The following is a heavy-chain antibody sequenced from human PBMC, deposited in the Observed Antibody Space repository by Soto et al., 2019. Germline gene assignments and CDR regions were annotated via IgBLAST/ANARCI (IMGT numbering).Heavy chain of an antibody. J-gene: IGHJ4*02. CDR3: AKHEYYYSRSGYYIFDL. Sequence: QAQLVESGGGVVQPGESLRLSCEVSGFTFSAYGMHWVRQAPGKGLEWVAAISHDGTNKNYADSVKGRFTISRDNSKKKLYLQINSLQPEDTALYYCAKHEYYYSRSGYYIFDLWGPGNLVNV. V-gene: IGHV3-30*18. CDR2: ISHDGTNK. D-gene: IGHD3-22*01. CDR1: GFTFSAYG.